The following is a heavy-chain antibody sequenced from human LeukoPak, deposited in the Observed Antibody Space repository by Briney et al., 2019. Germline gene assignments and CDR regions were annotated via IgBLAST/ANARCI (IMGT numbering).Heavy chain of an antibody. Sequence: PGGSLRLSCAASGFTVNRTYMSWVRQAPGRGLEWVSVIYSGGATYYSDSVKGRFTISRDNSKNTLYLQMNSLRAEDTAVYYCARAAKGAFDIWGQGTVVTVSS. V-gene: IGHV3-53*05. CDR2: IYSGGAT. J-gene: IGHJ3*02. CDR1: GFTVNRTY. CDR3: ARAAKGAFDI.